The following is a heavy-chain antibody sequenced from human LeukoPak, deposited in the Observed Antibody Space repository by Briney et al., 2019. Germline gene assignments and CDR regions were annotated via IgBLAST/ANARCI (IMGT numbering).Heavy chain of an antibody. CDR2: IYYSGSP. Sequence: SETLSLTCTVTGGSINSYYWSWIRQPPGKGLEWVGYIYYSGSPTYNPSLKSRLAISIHTSKKHFSLKLSSVTAADTAVYYCARSIVVAGFVSDYYYYGMDVWGQGTTVTVSS. CDR1: GGSINSYY. J-gene: IGHJ6*02. D-gene: IGHD6-19*01. CDR3: ARSIVVAGFVSDYYYYGMDV. V-gene: IGHV4-59*08.